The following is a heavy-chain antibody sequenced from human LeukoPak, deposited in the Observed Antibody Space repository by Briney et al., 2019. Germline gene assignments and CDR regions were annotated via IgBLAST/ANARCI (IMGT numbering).Heavy chain of an antibody. Sequence: GGSLRLSCAASGFTFSSYAMSWVRQAPGKGLEWVGRIKSKTDGGTTDYAAPVKGRFTISRDDSKNTLYLQMNSLKTEDTAVYYCTSELWFGESPWGYWGQGTLVTVSS. CDR2: IKSKTDGGTT. D-gene: IGHD3-10*01. CDR1: GFTFSSYA. V-gene: IGHV3-15*01. CDR3: TSELWFGESPWGY. J-gene: IGHJ4*02.